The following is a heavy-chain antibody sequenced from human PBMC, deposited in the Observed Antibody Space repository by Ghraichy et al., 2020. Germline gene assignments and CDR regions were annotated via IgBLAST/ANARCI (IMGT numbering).Heavy chain of an antibody. J-gene: IGHJ5*02. D-gene: IGHD5-12*01. Sequence: SETLSLTCTVSGGSINSYYWSWIRQPPGKGLEWIGYISYSGSTNYNPSLRSRVTISVDTSKNQFSLKLSSVTAADTAVYYCARGAVNIVGPYNWFDPWGQGTLVTVSS. CDR2: ISYSGST. V-gene: IGHV4-59*01. CDR3: ARGAVNIVGPYNWFDP. CDR1: GGSINSYY.